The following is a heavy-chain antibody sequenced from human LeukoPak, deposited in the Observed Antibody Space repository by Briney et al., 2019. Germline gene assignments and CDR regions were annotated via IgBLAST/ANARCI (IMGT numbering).Heavy chain of an antibody. D-gene: IGHD3-22*01. J-gene: IGHJ4*02. V-gene: IGHV3-23*01. CDR2: IIGSGGNT. Sequence: GGSLRLSCAASGFTFSSYVMGWVRQAPGKGLEWVSAIIGSGGNTYYADSVKGRFTISRDNPKNTLYLQMNSLRAEDTAVYYCAKANYYDSSGYYGYWGQGSLVTVSS. CDR3: AKANYYDSSGYYGY. CDR1: GFTFSSYV.